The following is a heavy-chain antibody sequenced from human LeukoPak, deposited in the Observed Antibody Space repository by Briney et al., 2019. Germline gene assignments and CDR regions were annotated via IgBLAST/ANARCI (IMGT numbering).Heavy chain of an antibody. CDR1: GGSISSYY. D-gene: IGHD3-10*01. CDR2: IYYSGST. CDR3: ARDSRMLRGGSWFDP. J-gene: IGHJ5*02. Sequence: SETLSLTCTVSGGSISSYYWSWIRQPPGKGLEWIGYIYYSGSTNYNPSLKSRVTIPVDTSKNQFSLKLSSVTAADTAVYYCARDSRMLRGGSWFDPWGQGTLVTVSS. V-gene: IGHV4-59*01.